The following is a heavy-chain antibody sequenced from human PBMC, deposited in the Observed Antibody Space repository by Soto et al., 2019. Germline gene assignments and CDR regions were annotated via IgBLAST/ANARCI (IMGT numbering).Heavy chain of an antibody. CDR3: ARIIIAGATKSGMDV. J-gene: IGHJ6*02. V-gene: IGHV3-21*01. CDR1: GFKFSDYS. CDR2: ISGGSDFI. Sequence: GGSLRLSCAASGFKFSDYSLNWVRQAPGKGLEWVSSISGGSDFIYYADSLKGRFAISRDNANNSVYLQMNSLRAEDTGVYYCARIIIAGATKSGMDVWGPGTTVTVSS. D-gene: IGHD1-26*01.